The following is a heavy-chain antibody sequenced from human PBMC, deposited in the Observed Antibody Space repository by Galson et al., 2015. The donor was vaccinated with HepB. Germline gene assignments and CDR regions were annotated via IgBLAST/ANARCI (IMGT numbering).Heavy chain of an antibody. Sequence: SLRLSCAASGFTFSTYWMNWARQTPGKGLEWVANINQDGSEKNCVDSVKGRFSISRDNAKNALFLQMNSLRAEDTAVYYCARSTGWYPDYWGQGTLVTVSS. D-gene: IGHD6-19*01. CDR2: INQDGSEK. CDR1: GFTFSTYW. CDR3: ARSTGWYPDY. V-gene: IGHV3-7*01. J-gene: IGHJ4*02.